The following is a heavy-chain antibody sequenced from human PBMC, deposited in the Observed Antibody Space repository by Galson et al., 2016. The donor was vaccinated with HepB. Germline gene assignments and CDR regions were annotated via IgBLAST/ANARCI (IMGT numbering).Heavy chain of an antibody. V-gene: IGHV3-33*01. CDR1: GFTFSNYG. CDR2: IWYDGSNE. D-gene: IGHD4/OR15-4a*01. Sequence: SLRLSCAASGFTFSNYGMHWVCQAPGKGLEWVAVIWYDGSNEYYADSVKGRFTTSRDNSKNTLYLQMNSLRAEDTAVYYCARVDGGAYFFDYWGQGTLVTVSS. J-gene: IGHJ4*02. CDR3: ARVDGGAYFFDY.